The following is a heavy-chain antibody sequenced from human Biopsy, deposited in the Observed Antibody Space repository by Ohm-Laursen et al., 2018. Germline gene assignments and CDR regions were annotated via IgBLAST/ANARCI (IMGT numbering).Heavy chain of an antibody. Sequence: SETLSLTCAVFGFSISSGHYWAWIRQPPGKGLEWIGSIYNTETTFYNPSLKSRVTISVDTSTNQFSLKVSSVTAADTALYFCARHPTGFWFDPWGHGTLVTVSS. CDR1: GFSISSGHY. CDR3: ARHPTGFWFDP. V-gene: IGHV4-38-2*01. CDR2: IYNTETT. J-gene: IGHJ5*02.